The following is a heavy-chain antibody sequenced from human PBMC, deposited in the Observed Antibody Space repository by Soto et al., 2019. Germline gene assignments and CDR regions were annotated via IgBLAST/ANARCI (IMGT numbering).Heavy chain of an antibody. Sequence: QVQLQESGPGLVKPSETLSLTCTVSGGSISRYYWSWIRQPPGKGLEWIGYIYYSGSTNYNPSLKSRVSISVDTSKNQFSLKLSSVTAADTAVYYCARDHGVYYGSGRGGAFDIWGQGTMVTVSS. CDR2: IYYSGST. J-gene: IGHJ3*02. D-gene: IGHD3-10*01. CDR1: GGSISRYY. CDR3: ARDHGVYYGSGRGGAFDI. V-gene: IGHV4-59*01.